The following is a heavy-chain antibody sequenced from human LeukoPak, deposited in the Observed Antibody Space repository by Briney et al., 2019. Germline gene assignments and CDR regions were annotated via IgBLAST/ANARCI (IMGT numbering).Heavy chain of an antibody. CDR3: ARELTWHYYEY. J-gene: IGHJ4*02. Sequence: GGSLRLSCATSGFTVGSKYMSWVRQAPGRGLEWVSTIFSGGNTYYADSVKGRFTISRGTSRNTLYLQMSSLWVEDTAVYFCARELTWHYYEYWGQGTLVTVSS. CDR1: GFTVGSKY. CDR2: IFSGGNT. V-gene: IGHV3-53*01. D-gene: IGHD3-9*01.